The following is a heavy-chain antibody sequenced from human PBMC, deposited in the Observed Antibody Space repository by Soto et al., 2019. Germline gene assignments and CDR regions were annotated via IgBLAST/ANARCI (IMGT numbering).Heavy chain of an antibody. J-gene: IGHJ2*01. V-gene: IGHV3-30-3*01. CDR1: GFTFSSSA. D-gene: IGHD5-18*01. CDR2: ISYDGSNK. CDR3: ARDPLWGTAMVLWYFDL. Sequence: QVQLVESGGGVVQPGRSLRLSCAASGFTFSSSAMHWVRQAPGKGLEWVAVISYDGSNKYYADSVKGRFTISRDNSKNTLYLKMNSLRAEDTAVYYCARDPLWGTAMVLWYFDLWGRGTLVTVSS.